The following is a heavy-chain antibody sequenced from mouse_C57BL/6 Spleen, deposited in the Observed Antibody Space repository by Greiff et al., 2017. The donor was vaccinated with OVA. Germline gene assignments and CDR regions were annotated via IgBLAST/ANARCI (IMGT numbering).Heavy chain of an antibody. CDR1: GFTFSDYG. Sequence: EVHLVESGGGLVKPGGSLKLSCAASGFTFSDYGMHWVRQAPEKGLEWVAYISSGSSTIYYADTVKGRFTISRDNAKNTLFLQMTILRSEDTAMYYCATNWDVRFAYWGQGTLGTVSA. CDR2: ISSGSSTI. D-gene: IGHD4-1*01. J-gene: IGHJ3*01. V-gene: IGHV5-17*01. CDR3: ATNWDVRFAY.